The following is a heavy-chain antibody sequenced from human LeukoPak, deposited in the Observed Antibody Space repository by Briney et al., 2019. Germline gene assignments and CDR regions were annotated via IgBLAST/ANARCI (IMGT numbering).Heavy chain of an antibody. D-gene: IGHD2-2*02. CDR1: GYTFTSYD. Sequence: ASVKVSCKASGYTFTSYDINWVRQATGQGLEWMGWMNPNSGNTGYAQKFQGRVTMTRNTSISTAYMEPSSLRSEDTAVYYCARGYSGDIVVVPAAISRYYYYMDVWGKGTTVTVSS. CDR3: ARGYSGDIVVVPAAISRYYYYMDV. CDR2: MNPNSGNT. V-gene: IGHV1-8*01. J-gene: IGHJ6*03.